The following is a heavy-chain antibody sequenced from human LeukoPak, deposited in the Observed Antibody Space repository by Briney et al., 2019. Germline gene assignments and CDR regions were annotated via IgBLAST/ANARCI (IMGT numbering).Heavy chain of an antibody. CDR2: IYYSGST. CDR3: ARHATTAIFGVVIIDY. CDR1: GGSISSSSYY. V-gene: IGHV4-39*01. J-gene: IGHJ4*02. D-gene: IGHD3-3*01. Sequence: SETLSLTCTVSGGSISSSSYYWGWIRQPPGKGLEWIGNIYYSGSTYYNPSLKSRVTISVDTSKNQFSLKPSSVTAADTAVYYCARHATTAIFGVVIIDYWGQGTLVTVSS.